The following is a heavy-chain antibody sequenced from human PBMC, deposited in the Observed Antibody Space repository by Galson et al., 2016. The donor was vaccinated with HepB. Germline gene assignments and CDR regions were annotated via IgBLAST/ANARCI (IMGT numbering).Heavy chain of an antibody. J-gene: IGHJ4*02. CDR3: VKESPVRGNHFEY. Sequence: SLRLSCAASGFTFSTYAMTWVRQAPGKGLEWVSAVSATGGTTYYGESVKGRFTISGDNSKNTLYLQMNSLRAEDTAVYYCVKESPVRGNHFEYWGQGTLVTVSS. D-gene: IGHD3-16*01. CDR2: VSATGGTT. CDR1: GFTFSTYA. V-gene: IGHV3-23*01.